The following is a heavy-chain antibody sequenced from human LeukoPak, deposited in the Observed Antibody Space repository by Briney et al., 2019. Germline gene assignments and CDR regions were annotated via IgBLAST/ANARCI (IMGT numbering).Heavy chain of an antibody. D-gene: IGHD3-10*01. J-gene: IGHJ4*02. CDR1: GFTFSSYA. CDR3: TRAHGRITRDAYLDY. Sequence: GGSLRLSCAASGFTFSSYAMTWVRQAPGKGLEWVSVIYSSGSTYYADSVKGRFAISRDDSKNTLHLQMNSLRAEDTAMYYCTRAHGRITRDAYLDYWGQGTLVTVSS. CDR2: IYSSGST. V-gene: IGHV3-23*05.